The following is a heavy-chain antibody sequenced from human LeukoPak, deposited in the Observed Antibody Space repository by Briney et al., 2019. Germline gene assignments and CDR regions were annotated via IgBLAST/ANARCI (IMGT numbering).Heavy chain of an antibody. D-gene: IGHD2-2*01. CDR1: GFTVSSNY. V-gene: IGHV3-53*01. J-gene: IGHJ4*02. Sequence: PGGSLRLSCAASGFTVSSNYMSWVRQAPGKGLEWVSVICSGGSTYYADSVKGRFTISRDNSKNTLYLQMNSLRAEDTAVYYCARPDCSSTSCYPWGQGTLVTVSS. CDR3: ARPDCSSTSCYP. CDR2: ICSGGST.